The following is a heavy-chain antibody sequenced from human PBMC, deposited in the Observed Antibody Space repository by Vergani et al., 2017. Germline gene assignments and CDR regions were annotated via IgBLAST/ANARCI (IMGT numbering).Heavy chain of an antibody. D-gene: IGHD3-16*01. CDR3: ARGVMTTFGGDGWTYFYYMDV. J-gene: IGHJ6*03. CDR2: VYYDGST. Sequence: QVQLQESGPGLVKPSETLSLTCTIPGDSISNYYWNWIRKPPGKGLEWIGYVYYDGSTNYNPSLKSRVTMSVATSKKQFSLKVSSVTAADTAVYYCARGVMTTFGGDGWTYFYYMDVWGKGTTVTVSS. V-gene: IGHV4-59*01. CDR1: GDSISNYY.